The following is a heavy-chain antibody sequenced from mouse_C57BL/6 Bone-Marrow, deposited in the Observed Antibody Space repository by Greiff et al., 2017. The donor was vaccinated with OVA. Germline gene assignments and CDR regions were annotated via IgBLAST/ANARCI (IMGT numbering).Heavy chain of an antibody. Sequence: EVQLVESGGGLVQSGRSLRLSCATSGFTFSDFYMEWVRQAPGKGLEWIAASRNKANDYTTEYSASVKGRFIVSRDTSQSILYLQMNALRAEDTAIYDCARDAPNYYAMDYWGQGTSVTVSS. V-gene: IGHV7-1*01. CDR3: ARDAPNYYAMDY. J-gene: IGHJ4*01. CDR1: GFTFSDFY. CDR2: SRNKANDYTT.